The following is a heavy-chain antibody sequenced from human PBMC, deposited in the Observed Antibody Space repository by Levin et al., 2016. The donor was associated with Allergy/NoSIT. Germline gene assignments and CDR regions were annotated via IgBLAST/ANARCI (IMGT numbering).Heavy chain of an antibody. V-gene: IGHV4-59*01. D-gene: IGHD1-20*01. J-gene: IGHJ6*03. CDR2: IYYSGST. CDR3: ARAQGYNWNLIGDYYYYYYMDV. Sequence: WIRQPPGKGLEWIGYIYYSGSTNYNPSLKSRVTISVDTSKNQFSLKLSSVTAADTAVYYCARAQGYNWNLIGDYYYYYYMDVWGKGTTVTVSS.